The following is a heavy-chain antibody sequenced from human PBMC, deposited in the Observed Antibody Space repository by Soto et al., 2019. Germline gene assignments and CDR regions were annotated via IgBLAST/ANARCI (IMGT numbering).Heavy chain of an antibody. CDR1: GFTFSSYA. D-gene: IGHD4-17*01. V-gene: IGHV3-23*01. CDR2: LSASGTST. CDR3: AKDRVTTVTTKTFDY. Sequence: EVQLLESGGGLVQPGGSLRLSCAPSGFTFSSYAMSWVRQAPGKGLEWVSALSASGTSTYYADSVKGRFTISRDNSKNTLYLQLNSLGAEDTAVYYCAKDRVTTVTTKTFDYCGQGTLVTVSS. J-gene: IGHJ4*02.